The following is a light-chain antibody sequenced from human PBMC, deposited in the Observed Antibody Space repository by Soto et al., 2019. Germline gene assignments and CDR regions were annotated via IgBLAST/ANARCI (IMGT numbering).Light chain of an antibody. V-gene: IGKV3-20*01. CDR3: QQYGSSPQT. CDR1: QSVSSY. CDR2: GAS. J-gene: IGKJ1*01. Sequence: EIVLTQSPATLSLSPGERATLSCRASQSVSSYLAWYQQKPGQAPRLLIYGASSRATGIPDRFSGSGSGTEFTLTISRLEPEDFAVYYCQQYGSSPQTFGQGTKGDIK.